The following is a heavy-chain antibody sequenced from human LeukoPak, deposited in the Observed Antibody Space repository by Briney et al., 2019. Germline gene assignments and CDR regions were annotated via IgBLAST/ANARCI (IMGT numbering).Heavy chain of an antibody. Sequence: ASVKVSCKASGYTFTSYYMHWVRQATGQGLEWMGWMNPNSGNTGYAQKFQGRVTITRNTSISTAYMELSSLRSEDTAVYYCALAVYDFWSGYNYWGQGTLVTVSS. CDR3: ALAVYDFWSGYNY. CDR2: MNPNSGNT. CDR1: GYTFTSYY. D-gene: IGHD3-3*01. V-gene: IGHV1-8*03. J-gene: IGHJ4*02.